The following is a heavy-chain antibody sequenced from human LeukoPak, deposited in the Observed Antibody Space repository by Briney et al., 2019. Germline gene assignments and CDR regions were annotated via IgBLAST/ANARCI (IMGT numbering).Heavy chain of an antibody. CDR1: GYIFSIYA. CDR3: ARDYTLTLGTTTYFQH. V-gene: IGHV7-4-1*02. J-gene: IGHJ1*01. D-gene: IGHD1-7*01. Sequence: GASVKVSCTASGYIFSIYAMIWVRQAPGQGLELMGWIETNTGNPTYAQGFTGRFVFSLDTSVSTAYLQINSLKAEDTAVYYCARDYTLTLGTTTYFQHWGQGTLVTVSS. CDR2: IETNTGNP.